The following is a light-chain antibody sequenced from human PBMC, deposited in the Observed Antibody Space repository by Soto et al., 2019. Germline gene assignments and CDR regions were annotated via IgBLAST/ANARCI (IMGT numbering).Light chain of an antibody. CDR3: QHYGTSAL. CDR2: DAS. CDR1: QSVSSSY. V-gene: IGKV3-20*01. J-gene: IGKJ3*01. Sequence: EIVLTQYPGTLSLSPGERATLSCRASQSVSSSYLDWYQQKPGQAPRLLIYDASRATGIPDRFSGSGSGTDFTLAITRLEPEDFAVYYCQHYGTSALFGPGTKVDI.